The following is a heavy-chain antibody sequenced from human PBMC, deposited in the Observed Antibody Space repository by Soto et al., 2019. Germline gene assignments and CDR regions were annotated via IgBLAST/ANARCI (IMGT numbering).Heavy chain of an antibody. CDR2: IHYSGST. Sequence: QVQLQESGPGLVKPSQTLSLTCTVSGGSINSDDYYWSWIRQHPGKGLEWIGYIHYSGSTYYNPSLKSRVRTSLDTSKNQFYLQLTSVTAADTAVYYCAREKLLYGGSGCYSSPFEYWGQGAPVTVSS. CDR3: AREKLLYGGSGCYSSPFEY. J-gene: IGHJ4*02. CDR1: GGSINSDDYY. V-gene: IGHV4-31*03. D-gene: IGHD2-15*01.